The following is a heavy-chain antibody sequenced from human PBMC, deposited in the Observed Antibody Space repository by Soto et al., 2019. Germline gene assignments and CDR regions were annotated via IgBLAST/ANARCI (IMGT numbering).Heavy chain of an antibody. V-gene: IGHV3-30*18. CDR1: GFTFSSYG. D-gene: IGHD5-12*01. CDR2: ISYDGSNK. Sequence: QVQLVESGGGVVQPGRSLRLSCAASGFTFSSYGMHWVRQAPGKGLEWVAVISYDGSNKYYADSVKGRFTISRDNSKNTLYLQMNSLRAEDTAVYYCAKDVARWLQFPYNWFDPWGQGTLVTVSS. J-gene: IGHJ5*02. CDR3: AKDVARWLQFPYNWFDP.